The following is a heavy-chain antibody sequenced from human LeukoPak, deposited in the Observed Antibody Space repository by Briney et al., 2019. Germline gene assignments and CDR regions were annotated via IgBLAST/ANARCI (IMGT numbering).Heavy chain of an antibody. Sequence: ASVNVSCKASGYTFTGYYMHWVRQAPGQGLEWMGRINPNSGGTNYAQKFQGRVTMTRDTSISTAYMELSRLRSDDTAVYYCARVGLYDFWSGYFYYYGMDVWGQGTTATVSS. D-gene: IGHD3-3*01. J-gene: IGHJ6*02. CDR1: GYTFTGYY. CDR2: INPNSGGT. V-gene: IGHV1-2*06. CDR3: ARVGLYDFWSGYFYYYGMDV.